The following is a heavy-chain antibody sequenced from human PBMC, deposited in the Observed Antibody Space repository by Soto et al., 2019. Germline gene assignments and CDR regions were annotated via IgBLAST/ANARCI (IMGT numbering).Heavy chain of an antibody. J-gene: IGHJ6*02. CDR3: AKPHCSSTSCNYYYYGMDV. V-gene: IGHV3-23*01. CDR1: GFTFSSYA. CDR2: ISGSGGST. D-gene: IGHD2-2*01. Sequence: GALRLSCAASGFTFSSYAMSWVRQAPGKGLEWVSAISGSGGSTYYADSVKGRFTISRDNSKNTLYLQMNSLRAEDTAVYYCAKPHCSSTSCNYYYYGMDVWGQGTTVTVSS.